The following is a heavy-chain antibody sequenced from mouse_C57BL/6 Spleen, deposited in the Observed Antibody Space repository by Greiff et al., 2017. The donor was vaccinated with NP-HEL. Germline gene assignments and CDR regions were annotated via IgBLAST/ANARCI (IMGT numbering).Heavy chain of an antibody. CDR3: TGATVAVFDY. CDR2: IYPGNSDT. CDR1: GYTFTSYW. V-gene: IGHV1-5*01. Sequence: VHVKQSGTVLARPGASVKMSCKTSGYTFTSYWMHWVKQRPGQGLEWIGAIYPGNSDTSYNQKFKGKAKLTAVTSASTAYMELSSLTNEDSAVYYCTGATVAVFDYWGQGTTLTVSS. J-gene: IGHJ2*01. D-gene: IGHD1-1*01.